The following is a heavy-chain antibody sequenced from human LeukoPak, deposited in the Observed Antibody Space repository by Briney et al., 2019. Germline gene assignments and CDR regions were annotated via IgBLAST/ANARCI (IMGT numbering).Heavy chain of an antibody. J-gene: IGHJ4*02. CDR3: ARGGNYYDSSGYSR. D-gene: IGHD3-22*01. Sequence: SETLSLTCAVYGGSFSGYYWSWIRQPPGKGLEWIGEINHSGSTNYNPSLKSRVTISVDTSKNQSSLKLSSVTAADTAVYYCARGGNYYDSSGYSRWGQGTLVTVSS. V-gene: IGHV4-34*01. CDR2: INHSGST. CDR1: GGSFSGYY.